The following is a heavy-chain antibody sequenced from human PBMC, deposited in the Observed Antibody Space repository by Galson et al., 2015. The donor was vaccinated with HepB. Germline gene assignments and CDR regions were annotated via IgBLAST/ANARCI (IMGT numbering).Heavy chain of an antibody. J-gene: IGHJ4*02. CDR2: ISNNGGST. Sequence: SLRLSCAASGFTFSNYALHWVRQAPGKGLECVSAISNNGGSTYYANSVKDRFTISRDKSKNTLHLQMGSLRAEDMAVYYCARGLYGSGSYPLFDYWGQGTLVTVSS. CDR3: ARGLYGSGSYPLFDY. D-gene: IGHD3-10*01. CDR1: GFTFSNYA. V-gene: IGHV3-64*01.